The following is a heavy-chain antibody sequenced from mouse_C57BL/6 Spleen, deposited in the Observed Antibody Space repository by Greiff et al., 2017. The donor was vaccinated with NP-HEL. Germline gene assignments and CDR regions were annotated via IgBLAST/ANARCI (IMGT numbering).Heavy chain of an antibody. CDR2: INPSTGGT. CDR3: ARDLGHVAY. CDR1: GYSFTGYY. V-gene: IGHV1-42*01. J-gene: IGHJ3*01. Sequence: EVQLQQSGPELVKPGASVKISCKASGYSFTGYYMNWVKQSPEKSLEWIGEINPSTGGTTYNQKFKAKATLTVDKSSSTAYMQLKSRTSEDSAVYYCARDLGHVAYWGQGTLVTVSA. D-gene: IGHD4-1*01.